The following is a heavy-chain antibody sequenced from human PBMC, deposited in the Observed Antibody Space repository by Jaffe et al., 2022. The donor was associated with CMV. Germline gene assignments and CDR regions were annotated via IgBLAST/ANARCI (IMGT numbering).Heavy chain of an antibody. CDR3: GKVALEWLLYGTDSFYYMDV. CDR2: ISGRGGTT. D-gene: IGHD3-3*01. Sequence: EVQLVESGGGLVQPGGSLRLSCAASGFTFSNSAMSWVRQAPGKGLEWVSSISGRGGTTFYADSVKGRFIISRDISRNTLYLQMNSLRAEDTAVYYCGKVALEWLLYGTDSFYYMDVWGKGTTVTVSS. J-gene: IGHJ6*03. V-gene: IGHV3-23*04. CDR1: GFTFSNSA.